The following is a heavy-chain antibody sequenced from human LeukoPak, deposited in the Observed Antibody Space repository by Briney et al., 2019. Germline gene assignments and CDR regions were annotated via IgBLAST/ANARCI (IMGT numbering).Heavy chain of an antibody. CDR1: GFTFSSYS. CDR2: ISSSSSYI. D-gene: IGHD1-26*01. CDR3: YSGSYFGAPHY. V-gene: IGHV3-21*01. Sequence: PGGSLRLSCAASGFTFSSYSMNWVRQAPGKGLEWVSSISSSSSYIYYADSVKGRFTISRNNAKNSLYLQMNSLRAEDTAVYYCYSGSYFGAPHYWGQGTLVTVSS. J-gene: IGHJ4*02.